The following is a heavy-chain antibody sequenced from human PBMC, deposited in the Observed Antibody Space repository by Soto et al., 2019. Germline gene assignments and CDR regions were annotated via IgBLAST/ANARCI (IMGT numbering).Heavy chain of an antibody. J-gene: IGHJ4*02. V-gene: IGHV3-30*03. Sequence: QVQLVESGGGVVQPGRSLRLSCAASGFTFSSYGMHWVRQAPGKGLEWVAVISYDGSNKYYADSVKGRFTISRDNSKNTLYLQMNSLSAHFTAVYHCTPGFGSFDYWGQGTLVTVSS. CDR1: GFTFSSYG. CDR2: ISYDGSNK. CDR3: TPGFGSFDY. D-gene: IGHD3-10*01.